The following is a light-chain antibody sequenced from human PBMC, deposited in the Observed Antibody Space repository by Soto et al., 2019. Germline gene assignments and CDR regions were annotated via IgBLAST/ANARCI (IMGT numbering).Light chain of an antibody. CDR3: QQYDSYPPWT. J-gene: IGKJ1*01. CDR1: QSVSSSY. V-gene: IGKV3-20*01. Sequence: EIVLTQSPGTLSLSPGEGATLSCSASQSVSSSYLAWYQQKPGQAPRLLIYGAFSRVSGIPDRLSGSGSGSDFTLTISTLEPKDFAVYYWQQYDSYPPWTFGQGTKVEIK. CDR2: GAF.